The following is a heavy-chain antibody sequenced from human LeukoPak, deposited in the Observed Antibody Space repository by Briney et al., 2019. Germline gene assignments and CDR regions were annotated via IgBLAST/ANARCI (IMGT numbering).Heavy chain of an antibody. CDR1: GGSINGYY. CDR3: ARHSPGVGTSFVH. J-gene: IGHJ4*02. D-gene: IGHD2-2*01. Sequence: SETLSLTCTVSGGSINGYYWSWIRQPPGKGLEWIGYTYYSGSTNYNPSLKTRVTISVDTSKNQFSLKLSSVTAADTALYFCARHSPGVGTSFVHWGQGTLVTVSS. CDR2: TYYSGST. V-gene: IGHV4-59*08.